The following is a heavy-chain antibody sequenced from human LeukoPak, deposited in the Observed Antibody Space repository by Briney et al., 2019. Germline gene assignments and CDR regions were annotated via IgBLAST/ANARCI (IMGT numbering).Heavy chain of an antibody. CDR3: AKDSGSPWIQLWLRS. J-gene: IGHJ4*02. CDR1: GFTFSSYA. D-gene: IGHD5-18*01. CDR2: ISYDGSNK. Sequence: GGSLRLSCAASGFTFSSYAMSWVRQAPGKGLEWVAVISYDGSNKYYADSVKGRFTISRDNSKNTLYLQMNSLRAEDTAVYYCAKDSGSPWIQLWLRSWGQGTLVTVSS. V-gene: IGHV3-30*18.